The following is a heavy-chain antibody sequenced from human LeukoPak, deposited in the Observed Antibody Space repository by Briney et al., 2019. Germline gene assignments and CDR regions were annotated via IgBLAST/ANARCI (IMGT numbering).Heavy chain of an antibody. CDR2: ISYDGSNK. V-gene: IGHV3-30-3*01. CDR1: GFTFSSYA. J-gene: IGHJ3*02. D-gene: IGHD3-22*01. Sequence: GGSLRLSCAASGFTFSSYAMHWVCQAPGKGLEWVAVISYDGSNKYYADSVKGRFTISRDNSKNTLYLQMNSLRAEDTAVYYCAKDLYYYDSSGFWAFDIWGQGTMVTVSS. CDR3: AKDLYYYDSSGFWAFDI.